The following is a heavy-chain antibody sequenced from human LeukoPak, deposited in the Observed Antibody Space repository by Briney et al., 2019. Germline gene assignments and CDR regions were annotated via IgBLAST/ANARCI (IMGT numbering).Heavy chain of an antibody. J-gene: IGHJ1*01. D-gene: IGHD2-21*02. CDR2: IIPIFGTA. CDR1: GGTFSSYA. Sequence: SVKVSCKASGGTFSSYAISWVRQAPGQGLEWMGGIIPIFGTANYAQKFQGRVTITADESTSTAYMELSSLRPEDTAVYYCAAVVVTATWGYFQHWGQGTLVTVSS. CDR3: AAVVVTATWGYFQH. V-gene: IGHV1-69*13.